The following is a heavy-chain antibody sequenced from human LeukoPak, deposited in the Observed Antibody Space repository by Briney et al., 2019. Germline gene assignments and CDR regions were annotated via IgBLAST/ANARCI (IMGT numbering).Heavy chain of an antibody. D-gene: IGHD3-9*01. Sequence: GASVKVSCKASGYTFTGYYMHWVRQAPGQGLEWMGWINPNSGGTDYAQKFQGRVTMTRDTSISTAYMELSRLRSDDTAVYYCAGGLRYFDWLLFHYGMDVWGQGTTVTVSS. V-gene: IGHV1-2*02. CDR2: INPNSGGT. J-gene: IGHJ6*02. CDR3: AGGLRYFDWLLFHYGMDV. CDR1: GYTFTGYY.